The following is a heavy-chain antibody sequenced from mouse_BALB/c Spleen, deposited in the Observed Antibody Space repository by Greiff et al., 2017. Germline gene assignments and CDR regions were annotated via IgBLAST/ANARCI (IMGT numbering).Heavy chain of an antibody. CDR2: IYPGNSDT. V-gene: IGHV1-5*01. D-gene: IGHD2-10*02. CDR1: GYSFTSYW. CDR3: TRQRYGNYYAMDY. J-gene: IGHJ4*01. Sequence: VQLQQSGTVLARPGASVKMSCKASGYSFTSYWMHWVKQRPGQGLEWIGAIYPGNSDTSYNQKFKGKAKLTAVTSASTAYMELSSLTNEDSAVYYCTRQRYGNYYAMDYWGQGTSVTVSS.